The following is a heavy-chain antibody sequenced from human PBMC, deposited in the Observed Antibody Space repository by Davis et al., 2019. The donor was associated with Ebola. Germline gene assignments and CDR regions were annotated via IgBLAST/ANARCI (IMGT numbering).Heavy chain of an antibody. J-gene: IGHJ6*02. V-gene: IGHV3-30*04. D-gene: IGHD2-2*03. CDR2: ISYDGRNK. Sequence: GESLKISCAASGFTFSSYAMHWVRQAPGKGLEWVAVISYDGRNKYYADSVKGRFTISRDNSKNTLYLQMNSLRAEDTAVYYCARDGSGYCSSTSCYGEYYYYYGMDVWGQGTTVTVSS. CDR1: GFTFSSYA. CDR3: ARDGSGYCSSTSCYGEYYYYYGMDV.